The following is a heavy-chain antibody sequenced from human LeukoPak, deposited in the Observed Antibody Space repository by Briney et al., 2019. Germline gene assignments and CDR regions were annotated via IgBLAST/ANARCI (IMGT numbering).Heavy chain of an antibody. Sequence: GGSLRLSCAASGFTFSSYAMHWVRQAPGKGLEWVAVISYDGSNKYYADSVKGRFTISRDNSKNTLYLQMNSLRAEDTAVYYCARVGRGEGYYYYYYMDVWGKGTTVTISS. CDR3: ARVGRGEGYYYYYYMDV. CDR2: ISYDGSNK. CDR1: GFTFSSYA. V-gene: IGHV3-30*04. D-gene: IGHD3-10*01. J-gene: IGHJ6*03.